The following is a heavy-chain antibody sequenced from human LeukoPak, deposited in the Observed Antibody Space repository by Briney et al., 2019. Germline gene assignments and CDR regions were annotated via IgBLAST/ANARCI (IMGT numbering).Heavy chain of an antibody. CDR3: ARDGIVVVPAAFGMDV. CDR1: GYTFTGYY. D-gene: IGHD2-2*01. J-gene: IGHJ6*02. Sequence: WASVKVSCKASGYTFTGYYMHWVRQAPGQGLEWMGWINPNSGGTNYAQKFQGRVTMTRDTSISTAYMELSRLRSDDTAVYYCARDGIVVVPAAFGMDVWGQGTTVTVSS. CDR2: INPNSGGT. V-gene: IGHV1-2*02.